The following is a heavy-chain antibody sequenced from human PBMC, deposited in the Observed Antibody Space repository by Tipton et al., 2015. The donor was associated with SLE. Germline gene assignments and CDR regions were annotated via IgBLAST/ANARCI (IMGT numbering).Heavy chain of an antibody. V-gene: IGHV4-59*08. Sequence: TLSLTCTVSGGSISSYYWSWIRQPPGKGLEWIGYIYYSGSTNHNPSLKSRVTISVDTSKNQFSLKLSSVTAADTAVYYCASREYDFWSGIPYSYGMDVWGQGTTVTVSS. D-gene: IGHD3-3*01. CDR3: ASREYDFWSGIPYSYGMDV. CDR1: GGSISSYY. J-gene: IGHJ6*02. CDR2: IYYSGST.